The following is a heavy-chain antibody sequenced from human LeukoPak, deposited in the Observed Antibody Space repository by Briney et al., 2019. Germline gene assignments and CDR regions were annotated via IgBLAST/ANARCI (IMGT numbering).Heavy chain of an antibody. CDR3: ARQGVATAIDY. Sequence: SETLSHTCTVSGGSISNYYWSWIRQPAGKGLEWIGRISASGNTNYNPSLKSRVTMSVGTSMNLFALKLSSVTAADTAVYYCARQGVATAIDYWGQGTLVTVSS. J-gene: IGHJ4*02. CDR2: ISASGNT. CDR1: GGSISNYY. V-gene: IGHV4-4*07. D-gene: IGHD2-21*02.